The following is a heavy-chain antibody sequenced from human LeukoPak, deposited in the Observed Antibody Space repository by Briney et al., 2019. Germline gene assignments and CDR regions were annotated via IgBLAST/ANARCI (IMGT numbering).Heavy chain of an antibody. V-gene: IGHV1-8*01. CDR1: GYTFTSYD. CDR2: MNPNSGNT. Sequence: GASVEVSCKASGYTFTSYDINWVRQATGQGLEWMGWMNPNSGNTGYAQKFQGRVTMTRNTSISTAYMELSSLRSEDTAVYYCARGRGRRTKFDYWGQGTLVTVSS. J-gene: IGHJ4*02. D-gene: IGHD1-26*01. CDR3: ARGRGRRTKFDY.